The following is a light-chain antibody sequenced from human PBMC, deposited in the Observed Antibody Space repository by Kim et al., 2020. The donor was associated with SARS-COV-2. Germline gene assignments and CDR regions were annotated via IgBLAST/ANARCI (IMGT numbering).Light chain of an antibody. CDR3: QHFRSYPPT. Sequence: ASVGDRVTITCRASQDISNYLVWFQQKPGEAPKSLIYGASSLQSGVPSKFSGSGSGTDFTLTISNLQPEDSATYYCQHFRSYPPTFGGGTKVDIK. CDR2: GAS. V-gene: IGKV1-16*02. CDR1: QDISNY. J-gene: IGKJ4*01.